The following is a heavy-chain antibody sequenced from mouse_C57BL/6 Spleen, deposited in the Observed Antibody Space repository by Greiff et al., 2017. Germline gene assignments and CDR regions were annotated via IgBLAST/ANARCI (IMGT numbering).Heavy chain of an antibody. Sequence: EVQLQQSGPELVKPGASVKISCKASGYTFTDYYMNWVKQSHGKSLEWIGDINPNNGGTSYNQKFKGKATLTVDTSSSTAYMELRSLTSEDSAVYYCARGSAYWGQGTLVTVSA. CDR2: INPNNGGT. J-gene: IGHJ3*01. CDR1: GYTFTDYY. CDR3: ARGSAY. V-gene: IGHV1-26*01.